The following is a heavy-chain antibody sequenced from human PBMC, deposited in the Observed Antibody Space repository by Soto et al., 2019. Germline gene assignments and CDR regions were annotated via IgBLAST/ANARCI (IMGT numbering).Heavy chain of an antibody. J-gene: IGHJ5*02. D-gene: IGHD3-10*01. Sequence: SETLSLTCTVSGGSISSSSYYWGWIRQPPGKGLEWIGSIYYSGSTYYNPSLKSRVTISVDTSKNQFSLKLSSVTAADTAVYYCARRVTMVRGGVFRWFDPWGQGTLVTVSS. CDR3: ARRVTMVRGGVFRWFDP. CDR2: IYYSGST. CDR1: GGSISSSSYY. V-gene: IGHV4-39*01.